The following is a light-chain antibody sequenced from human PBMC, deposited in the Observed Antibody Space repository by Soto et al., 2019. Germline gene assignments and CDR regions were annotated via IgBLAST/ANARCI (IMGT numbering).Light chain of an antibody. J-gene: IGLJ1*01. V-gene: IGLV2-23*01. CDR1: SSDVGTYNL. CDR2: EGG. CDR3: CSFAAGNTYV. Sequence: QSVLTQPASVSGSPGQSIALSCTGTSSDVGTYNLVSWYQQHPGKAPKLLISEGGKRPSGVSDRFSGSKSGNTASLTISGLQAEDEADYYCCSFAAGNTYVFGTGTKLTDL.